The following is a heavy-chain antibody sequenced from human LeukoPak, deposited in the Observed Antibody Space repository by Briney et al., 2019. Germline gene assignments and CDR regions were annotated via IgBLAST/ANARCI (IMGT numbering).Heavy chain of an antibody. J-gene: IGHJ4*02. CDR3: ASGRQLGY. CDR1: GFTFSSYW. Sequence: GGSLRLSCAASGFTFSSYWMSWVRQAPGKGLEWVANIKQDGSEKYYVDSVRGRFTISRDNAKNSLCLQMNSLRAEDTTLYYCASGRQLGYWGQGTLVTVSS. CDR2: IKQDGSEK. V-gene: IGHV3-7*01. D-gene: IGHD3-16*01.